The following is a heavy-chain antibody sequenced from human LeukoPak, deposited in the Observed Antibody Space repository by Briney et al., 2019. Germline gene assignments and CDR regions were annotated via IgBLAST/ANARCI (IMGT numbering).Heavy chain of an antibody. CDR3: ARKGDSLYYLDY. CDR2: INHSGST. Sequence: SETLSLTCAVYGGSFSGYYWSWIRQPPGKWLKWVGEINHSGSTNYNPSLKSRVTISVDTSKNQFSLKLSSVTAADTAVYYCARKGDSLYYLDYWGQGTLVTVSS. D-gene: IGHD2-21*02. J-gene: IGHJ4*02. V-gene: IGHV4-34*01. CDR1: GGSFSGYY.